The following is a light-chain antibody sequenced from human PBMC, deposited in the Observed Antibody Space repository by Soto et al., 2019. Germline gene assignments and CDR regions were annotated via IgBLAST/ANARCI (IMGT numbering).Light chain of an antibody. J-gene: IGKJ1*01. CDR3: QQYQNWSPGT. CDR1: QSVTSN. V-gene: IGKV3-15*01. CDR2: GAS. Sequence: EIVMTQSPATLSVSPGERATLSCRASQSVTSNLAWYQQKPGQAPRLLIYGASTRATGVPARFSGSGSGTEFTLTISSLQAEDCAVYYCQQYQNWSPGTLGQGTMGEI.